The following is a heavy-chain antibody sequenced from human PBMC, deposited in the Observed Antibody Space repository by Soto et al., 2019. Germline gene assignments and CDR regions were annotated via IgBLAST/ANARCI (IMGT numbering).Heavy chain of an antibody. V-gene: IGHV3-7*01. CDR1: GFTFSSYR. CDR3: AGGGLYDFWTVFDP. CDR2: IKQDAGEK. Sequence: PGGFLRLSCAASGFTFSSYRIRWVRQGPGSGLEWVDKIKQDAGEKYYVDSVKGRFTISRDNAKNSVYVQMTSLRVEDTAVYYCAGGGLYDFWTVFDPWGKGT. J-gene: IGHJ5*02. D-gene: IGHD3-3*01.